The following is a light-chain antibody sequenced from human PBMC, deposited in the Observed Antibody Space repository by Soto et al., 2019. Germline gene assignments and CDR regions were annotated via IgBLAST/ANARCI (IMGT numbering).Light chain of an antibody. J-gene: IGKJ5*01. V-gene: IGKV3-20*01. CDR2: GAS. Sequence: EIVLTQSPGTLSLSPGERATLSCRASQSVSSSYLAWYQHKPGQAPRLLFFGASNRATGIPDRFSGSGSGTDFTLTISRLEPEDFAVYYCHQYGSSPWTLGQGTRLEIK. CDR1: QSVSSSY. CDR3: HQYGSSPWT.